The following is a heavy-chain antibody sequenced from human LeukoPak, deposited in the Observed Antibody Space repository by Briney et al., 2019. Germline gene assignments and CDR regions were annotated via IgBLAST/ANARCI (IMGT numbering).Heavy chain of an antibody. CDR2: IIPILGIA. CDR3: AREYCGGDCYPYYYYYYMDV. Sequence: ASVKVSCKASGGTFSSYTISWVRQAPGQGLEWMGRIIPILGIANYAQKFKGRVTITADKSTSTAYMELSSLRSEDTAVYYCAREYCGGDCYPYYYYYYMDVWGKGTTVTVSS. J-gene: IGHJ6*03. D-gene: IGHD2-21*01. CDR1: GGTFSSYT. V-gene: IGHV1-69*04.